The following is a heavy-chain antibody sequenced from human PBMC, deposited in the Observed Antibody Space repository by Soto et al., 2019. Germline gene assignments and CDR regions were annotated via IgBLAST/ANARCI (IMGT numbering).Heavy chain of an antibody. V-gene: IGHV3-23*01. CDR3: AKGLDRASLDF. D-gene: IGHD1-1*01. CDR1: GFTFSTHT. Sequence: GGSLRLSCVASGFTFSTHTMNWVRQVPGKGLEWVSRLTADSDDTSYADSIKGRFTISRDNSKNTLYLQMNSLRAEDTAIYYCAKGLDRASLDFWGQGALVTVSS. CDR2: LTADSDDT. J-gene: IGHJ4*02.